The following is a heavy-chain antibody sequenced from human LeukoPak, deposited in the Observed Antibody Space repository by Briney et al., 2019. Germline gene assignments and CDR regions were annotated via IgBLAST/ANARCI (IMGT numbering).Heavy chain of an antibody. J-gene: IGHJ6*04. CDR2: IRTYNGNT. V-gene: IGHV1-18*04. D-gene: IGHD3-9*01. CDR3: ARVNYDILTGPSSYYYYYGMDV. CDR1: GYTFTSYG. Sequence: GASVTVSCKASGYTFTSYGINWVRQTPGQGLEWMGWIRTYNGNTNYAQKLQGRVTVTTDTSTSTAYMELRSLRSDDTAVYYCARVNYDILTGPSSYYYYYGMDVWGKGTTVTVSS.